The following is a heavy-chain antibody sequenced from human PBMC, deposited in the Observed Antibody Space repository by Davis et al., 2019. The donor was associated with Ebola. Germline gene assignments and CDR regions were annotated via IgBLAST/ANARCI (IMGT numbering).Heavy chain of an antibody. Sequence: SEILSLTCTVSGGSVSSGSYYWSWIRQPPGKGLEWIGYIYYSGSTNYNPSLKSRVTISVDTSKNQFSLKLSSVTAADTAVYYCARDRSRAAARRWFDPWGQGTLVTVSS. CDR1: GGSVSSGSYY. D-gene: IGHD6-6*01. CDR3: ARDRSRAAARRWFDP. CDR2: IYYSGST. J-gene: IGHJ5*02. V-gene: IGHV4-61*01.